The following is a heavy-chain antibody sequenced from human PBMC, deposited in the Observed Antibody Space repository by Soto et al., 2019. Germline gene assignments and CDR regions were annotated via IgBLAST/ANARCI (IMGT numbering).Heavy chain of an antibody. J-gene: IGHJ4*02. D-gene: IGHD3-10*01. CDR1: GFTFSSYA. Sequence: EVQLLESGGGLVQPGGSLRLSCAASGFTFSSYAMRWVRQAPGKGLEWVSAISGSGGSTYYADSVKGRFTISRDNSKNTLYLQMNSRRAEDTAVYYCAKRLLWFGEFFDYWGQGTLVTVSS. CDR2: ISGSGGST. CDR3: AKRLLWFGEFFDY. V-gene: IGHV3-23*01.